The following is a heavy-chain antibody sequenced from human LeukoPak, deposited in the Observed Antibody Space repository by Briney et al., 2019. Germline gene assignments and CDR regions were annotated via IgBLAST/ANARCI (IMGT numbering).Heavy chain of an antibody. Sequence: GGSLRLSCAASGFTFKSYDMHWVRQAPGKGLEWVAFIRTDETSKSSKSDKSKTYYADSVKGRFTISRDNAKNSLYLQMNSLRAEDTAVYYCARDMGIAVAGMCCGFDYWGQGTLVTVSS. D-gene: IGHD6-19*01. CDR1: GFTFKSYD. V-gene: IGHV3-30*12. J-gene: IGHJ4*02. CDR3: ARDMGIAVAGMCCGFDY. CDR2: IRTDETSKSSKSDKSKT.